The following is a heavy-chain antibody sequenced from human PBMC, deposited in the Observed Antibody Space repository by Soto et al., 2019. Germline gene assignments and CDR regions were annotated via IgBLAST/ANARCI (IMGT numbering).Heavy chain of an antibody. D-gene: IGHD5-18*01. CDR3: ARVKRGYSYGWRTNWFDP. V-gene: IGHV4-34*01. CDR1: GGSFSGYY. J-gene: IGHJ5*02. CDR2: INHSGST. Sequence: QVQLQQWGAGLLKPSETLSLTCAVYGGSFSGYYWSWIRQPPGKGLEWIGEINHSGSTNYNPSLKSRVTISVDTSKHQFSLQLSSVTAADTAVYYCARVKRGYSYGWRTNWFDPWGQGTLVTVSS.